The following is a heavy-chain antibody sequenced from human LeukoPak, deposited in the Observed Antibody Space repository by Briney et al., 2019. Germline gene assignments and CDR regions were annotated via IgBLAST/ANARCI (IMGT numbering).Heavy chain of an antibody. CDR3: ASAGHDGIGYKVC. J-gene: IGHJ4*02. V-gene: IGHV4-4*02. CDR1: GGSISSSNW. D-gene: IGHD3-22*01. Sequence: PSETLSLTCAASGGSISSSNWWSWVRPPPGKGLEWIGEIYHSGSANYNPTLKSRVTISVDKSKNQFSLRLSSVTAADTAVYYCASAGHDGIGYKVCWGQGTLVTVSS. CDR2: IYHSGSA.